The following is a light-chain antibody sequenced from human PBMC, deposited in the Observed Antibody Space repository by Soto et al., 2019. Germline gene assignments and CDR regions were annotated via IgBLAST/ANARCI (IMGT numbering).Light chain of an antibody. V-gene: IGKV3-15*01. CDR3: PQYGTSQWT. Sequence: EIVITQSPVTLSVSPGERATLSCRASQSVSSKVAWYQQKPGQAPRLLIYGASTRATGIPARFSGSGSVKGLTLTVNSLESEDFAVYYCPQYGTSQWTVGQGAKGDIK. CDR2: GAS. J-gene: IGKJ1*01. CDR1: QSVSSK.